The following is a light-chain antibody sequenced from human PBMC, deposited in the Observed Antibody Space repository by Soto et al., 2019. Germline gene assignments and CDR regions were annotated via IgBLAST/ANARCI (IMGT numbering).Light chain of an antibody. CDR2: GAS. V-gene: IGKV3-20*01. CDR3: QHYGTSRT. Sequence: EIVLTQSPGTLSLSPGERATLSCRASQSVSSSYSTWYQQKPGQAPRLLLYGASSRATGIPDRFSGSGSGTDFTLTISRLEPEDFAVYYCQHYGTSRTFGRGTKVEIK. CDR1: QSVSSSY. J-gene: IGKJ1*01.